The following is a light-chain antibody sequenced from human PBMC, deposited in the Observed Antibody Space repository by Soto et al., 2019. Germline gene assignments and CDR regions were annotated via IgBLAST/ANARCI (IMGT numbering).Light chain of an antibody. J-gene: IGKJ3*01. CDR1: QSVNSNY. CDR3: QQYVSSPFT. Sequence: EIGLTQSPGTLALSPGERATLSCRASQSVNSNYLTWYQQKRGQAPRLLIHGASSRATGIPDRFSGSGSGTDFTLTISRLEPEDFAVYYCQQYVSSPFTFGPGTKVGIK. V-gene: IGKV3-20*01. CDR2: GAS.